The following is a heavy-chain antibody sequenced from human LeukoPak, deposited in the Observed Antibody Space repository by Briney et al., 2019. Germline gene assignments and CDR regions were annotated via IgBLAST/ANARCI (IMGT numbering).Heavy chain of an antibody. CDR2: ISGSGSSI. CDR1: GFTFSDYY. CDR3: ARGKISYDTSGYTIFHY. J-gene: IGHJ4*02. D-gene: IGHD3-22*01. Sequence: PGGSLRLSCAASGFTFSDYYMSWVRQAPGKGLEWVSYISGSGSSIYQADSVKGRFTISRDNAKNSLYLQMNSLRAEDTAVYYCARGKISYDTSGYTIFHYWGQGTLVTVSS. V-gene: IGHV3-11*01.